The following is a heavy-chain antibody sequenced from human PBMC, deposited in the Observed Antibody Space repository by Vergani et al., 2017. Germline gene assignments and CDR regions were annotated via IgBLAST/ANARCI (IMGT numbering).Heavy chain of an antibody. CDR2: ISASAAPT. CDR3: TRAYGRYDWVDY. V-gene: IGHV3-23*01. CDR1: GFIFSTYA. J-gene: IGHJ4*01. Sequence: EVQRLESGGDLVQPGGSLRLFCKASGFIFSTYAMSWVRPAPGMGMEWVPGISASAAPTYYADSVKGRVIITRDNAKNTLYLQMNSLSVEDAAVYYCTRAYGRYDWVDYWGQRTLVTVSS. D-gene: IGHD1-20*01.